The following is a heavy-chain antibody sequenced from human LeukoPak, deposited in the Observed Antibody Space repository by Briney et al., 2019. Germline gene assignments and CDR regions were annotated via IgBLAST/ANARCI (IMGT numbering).Heavy chain of an antibody. V-gene: IGHV3-21*01. Sequence: PGGSLRLSCAASGFSLSIYSMNWVRQAPGKGLEWVSTLSRNNNYIYYADSVKGRFTISRDDAKNSLYLQMNGLRVEDTAVYYCARDQGDGYNFWDYWGQGTLVTVSS. CDR2: LSRNNNYI. J-gene: IGHJ4*02. CDR3: ARDQGDGYNFWDY. D-gene: IGHD5-24*01. CDR1: GFSLSIYS.